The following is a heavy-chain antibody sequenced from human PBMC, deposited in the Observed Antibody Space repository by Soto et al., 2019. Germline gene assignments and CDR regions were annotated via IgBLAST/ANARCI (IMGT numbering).Heavy chain of an antibody. CDR3: ARGSSGYISSWYYFDY. J-gene: IGHJ4*02. CDR2: ISGIGGST. CDR1: GFTFTDYA. Sequence: GGSLRLSCAASGFTFTDYALSWVRQAPGKGLEWVATISGIGGSTYLADSVKGRLSISRDNSENTVSLLMNSLRAEDTAVYFCARGSSGYISSWYYFDYWGRGTLVTVSS. V-gene: IGHV3-23*01. D-gene: IGHD6-13*01.